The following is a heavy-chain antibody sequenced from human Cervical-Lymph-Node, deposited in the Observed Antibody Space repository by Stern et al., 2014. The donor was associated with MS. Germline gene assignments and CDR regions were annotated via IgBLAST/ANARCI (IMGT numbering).Heavy chain of an antibody. CDR3: AKDVGGQGDYPFDS. D-gene: IGHD4-17*01. CDR2: VSYVGSDK. Sequence: QVQLVQSGGGVVQPGRSLRLSCVVSGFTFKNYGMHWVRQAPGKGLEWVAFVSYVGSDKYYADSVKGRFTISRDNFKNTLYLQMDSLKTEDTAVYYCAKDVGGQGDYPFDSWGQGTLVIVSS. V-gene: IGHV3-30*18. J-gene: IGHJ4*02. CDR1: GFTFKNYG.